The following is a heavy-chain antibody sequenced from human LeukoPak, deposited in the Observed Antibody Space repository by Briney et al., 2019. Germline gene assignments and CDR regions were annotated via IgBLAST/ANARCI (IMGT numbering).Heavy chain of an antibody. CDR2: ISGSGGST. J-gene: IGHJ4*02. D-gene: IGHD3-22*01. CDR1: GFTFDDYA. Sequence: GRSLRLSCAASGFTFDDYAMHWVRQAPGKGLEWVSAISGSGGSTYYADSVKGRFTISRDNSKNTLYLQMNSLRAEDTAVYYCAKDPYYYDSSGPPDYWGQGTLVTVSS. CDR3: AKDPYYYDSSGPPDY. V-gene: IGHV3-23*01.